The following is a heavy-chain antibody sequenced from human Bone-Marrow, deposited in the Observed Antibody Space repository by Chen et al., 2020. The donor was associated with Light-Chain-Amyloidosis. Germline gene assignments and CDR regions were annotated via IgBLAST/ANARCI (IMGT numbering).Heavy chain of an antibody. CDR1: GYTFPNYW. V-gene: IGHV5-51*01. CDR3: ARRRDGYNFDY. J-gene: IGHJ4*02. D-gene: IGHD5-12*01. CDR2: ISPDDSDA. Sequence: GSLKISCKGSGYTFPNYWIGWVRQMPGKGLEWMGVISPDDSDARYSPSFEGQVTISADKSITTAYLQWRSLKASDTAMYYCARRRDGYNFDYWGQGTLVTVSS.